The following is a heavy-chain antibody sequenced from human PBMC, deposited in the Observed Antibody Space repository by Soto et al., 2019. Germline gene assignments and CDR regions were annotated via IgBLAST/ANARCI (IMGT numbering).Heavy chain of an antibody. CDR3: ARDHYDFWSGYYYWFDP. CDR2: ISAYNGNT. Sequence: ASVKVSCKASGYTFTSYGISWVRQAPGQGLEWMGWISAYNGNTNYAQKLQGRVTMTTDTSTSTAYMELRSLRSDDTAVYYCARDHYDFWSGYYYWFDPWGQGTLVTVSS. J-gene: IGHJ5*02. D-gene: IGHD3-3*01. V-gene: IGHV1-18*01. CDR1: GYTFTSYG.